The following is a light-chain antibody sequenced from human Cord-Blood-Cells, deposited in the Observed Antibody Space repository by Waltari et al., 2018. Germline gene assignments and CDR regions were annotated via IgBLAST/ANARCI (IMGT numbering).Light chain of an antibody. CDR2: QDS. V-gene: IGLV3-1*01. CDR3: SSYTSSSTVV. CDR1: KYGAKS. Sequence: SYELTQPPPVSVSPGHTANITRPGHKYGAKSARWDQHKPGQSPVLVIYQDSKRPSGIPERFSGSNSGNTATLTISGTQAMDEADYYCSSYTSSSTVVFGGGTKLTVL. J-gene: IGLJ2*01.